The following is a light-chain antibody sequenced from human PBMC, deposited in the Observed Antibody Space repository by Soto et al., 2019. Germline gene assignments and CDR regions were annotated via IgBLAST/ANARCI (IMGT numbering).Light chain of an antibody. CDR2: STN. CDR1: SGSVSTSYY. J-gene: IGLJ3*02. CDR3: VLYMGSGIWV. V-gene: IGLV8-61*01. Sequence: QTVVTQEPSFSVSPGGTVTLTCGLSSGSVSTSYYPSWYQQTPGQAPCTLIYSTNTRSSGVPNRFSGSILGNTAALTITGAQAEDESDYYCVLYMGSGIWVFGGGTKLTVL.